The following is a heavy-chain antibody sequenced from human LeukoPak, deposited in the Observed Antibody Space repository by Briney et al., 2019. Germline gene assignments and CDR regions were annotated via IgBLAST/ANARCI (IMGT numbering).Heavy chain of an antibody. D-gene: IGHD3-10*01. CDR2: ISGSGAST. CDR3: AKDDYYGSGSIGYFDY. J-gene: IGHJ4*02. V-gene: IGHV3-23*01. Sequence: PGGSLRLSCAASGFTFADYAMTWFRQAPGKGLEWVSTISGSGASTYYADSVKGRFTISRDNSRTTLYLQMNSLRAEDTALYYCAKDDYYGSGSIGYFDYWGQGTLVTVSS. CDR1: GFTFADYA.